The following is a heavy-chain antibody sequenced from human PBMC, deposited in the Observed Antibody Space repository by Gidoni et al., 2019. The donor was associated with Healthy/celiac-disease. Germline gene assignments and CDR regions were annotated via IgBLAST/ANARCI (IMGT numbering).Heavy chain of an antibody. D-gene: IGHD2-2*01. V-gene: IGHV3-64D*06. Sequence: RQAPGKGLEYVSAISSNGGSTYYADSVKGRFTISRDNSKNTLYIQMSSLRAEDTAVYYCVSPYCSSTSCHPLYFDYWGQGTLVTVSS. CDR3: VSPYCSSTSCHPLYFDY. J-gene: IGHJ4*02. CDR2: ISSNGGST.